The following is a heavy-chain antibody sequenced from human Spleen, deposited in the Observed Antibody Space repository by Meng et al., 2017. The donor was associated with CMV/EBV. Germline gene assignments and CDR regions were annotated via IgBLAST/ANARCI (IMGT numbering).Heavy chain of an antibody. J-gene: IGHJ6*02. CDR3: ARDKAWSGRNYYYYGMDV. CDR2: INHSGST. D-gene: IGHD3-3*01. V-gene: IGHV4-34*01. CDR1: GGSFSGYY. Sequence: ESLKISCAVYGGSFSGYYWSWIRQPPGKGLEWIGEINHSGSTNYNPSLKSRVTISVDTSKNQFSLKLSSVTAADTAVYYCARDKAWSGRNYYYYGMDVWGQGTTVTVSS.